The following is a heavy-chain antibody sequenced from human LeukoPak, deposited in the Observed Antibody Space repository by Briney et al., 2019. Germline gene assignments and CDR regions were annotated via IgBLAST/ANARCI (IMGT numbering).Heavy chain of an antibody. Sequence: QSGGSLRLSCAASGSTFSSYAMSWVRQAPGKGLEWVSAISGSGGSTYYADSVKGRFTISRDNSKNTLYLQMNSLRAEDTAVYYCAKSSYSSSWYFLVWGQGTLVTVSS. J-gene: IGHJ4*02. CDR3: AKSSYSSSWYFLV. CDR1: GSTFSSYA. D-gene: IGHD6-13*01. CDR2: ISGSGGST. V-gene: IGHV3-23*01.